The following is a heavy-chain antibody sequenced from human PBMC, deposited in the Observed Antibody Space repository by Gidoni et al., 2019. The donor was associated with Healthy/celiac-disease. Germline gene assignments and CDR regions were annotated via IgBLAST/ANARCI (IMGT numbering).Heavy chain of an antibody. CDR3: ARDRGYSYGQGLDY. CDR2: IRSSSSTI. J-gene: IGHJ4*02. Sequence: EVQLVESGGGLVQPGGSLRLSCAASGFTFSSYSMNWVRQAPGKGLEWVSYIRSSSSTIYDADAVKGRFTISRDNAKNSLYLQMNSLRAEDTAVYYCARDRGYSYGQGLDYWGQGTLVTVSS. D-gene: IGHD5-18*01. CDR1: GFTFSSYS. V-gene: IGHV3-48*01.